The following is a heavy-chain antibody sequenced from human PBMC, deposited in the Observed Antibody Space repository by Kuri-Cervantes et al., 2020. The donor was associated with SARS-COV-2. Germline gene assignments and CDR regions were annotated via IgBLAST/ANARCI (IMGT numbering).Heavy chain of an antibody. CDR1: GGSISEGTTYY. D-gene: IGHD2-2*01. J-gene: IGHJ2*01. CDR3: ARVRYCSSTSCRLGWYFDL. CDR2: IYYSGST. Sequence: SETLSLTCTVSGGSISEGTTYYWAWIRQPPGKGLEWIGYIYYSGSTNYNPSLKSRVTISVDTSKNQFSLKLSSVTAADTAVYYCARVRYCSSTSCRLGWYFDLWGRGTLVTVSS. V-gene: IGHV4-61*01.